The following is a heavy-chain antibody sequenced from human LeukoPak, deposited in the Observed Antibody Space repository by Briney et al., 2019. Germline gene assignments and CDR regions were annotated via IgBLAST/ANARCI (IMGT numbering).Heavy chain of an antibody. CDR3: AREESSTSV. Sequence: SETLSLTCAVYGGSFSGYYWSWIRQPPGKGLEWIGEINHSGSTNYNPFLKSRVTISVDTSKNQFSLKLSSVTAADTAVYYCAREESSTSVWGQGTLVTVSS. D-gene: IGHD2-2*01. CDR2: INHSGST. V-gene: IGHV4-34*01. CDR1: GGSFSGYY. J-gene: IGHJ4*02.